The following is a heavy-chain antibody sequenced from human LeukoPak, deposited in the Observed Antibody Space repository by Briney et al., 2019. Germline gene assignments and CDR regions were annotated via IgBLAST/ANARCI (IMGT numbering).Heavy chain of an antibody. D-gene: IGHD3-22*01. CDR3: ALGTYYDSSSDI. J-gene: IGHJ3*02. Sequence: SETLSLTCAVSGGSISSGGYSWSWIRQPPGKGLEWIGYIYHSGSTYYNPSLKSRVTISVDRSKNQFSLKLSSVTAADTAVYYCALGTYYDSSSDIWGQGTMVTVSS. CDR1: GGSISSGGYS. V-gene: IGHV4-30-2*01. CDR2: IYHSGST.